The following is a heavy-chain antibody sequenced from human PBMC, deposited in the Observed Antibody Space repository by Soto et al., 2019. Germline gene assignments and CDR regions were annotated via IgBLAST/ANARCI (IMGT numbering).Heavy chain of an antibody. V-gene: IGHV3-7*03. D-gene: IGHD2-8*02. J-gene: IGHJ3*02. CDR3: ARDLTVGYFYPHAAFDI. Sequence: GGSLRLSCAASGFTFSSFGMTWVRQAPGKGLEWLAKIKQDGSEKHYVDSVKGRFTISRDNDKNALYLQMNSLRAEDTAVYYCARDLTVGYFYPHAAFDIWGQGTMVTVSS. CDR1: GFTFSSFG. CDR2: IKQDGSEK.